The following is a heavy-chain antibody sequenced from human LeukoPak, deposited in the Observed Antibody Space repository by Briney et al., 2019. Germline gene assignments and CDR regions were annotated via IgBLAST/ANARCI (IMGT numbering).Heavy chain of an antibody. CDR1: GYTFTSYD. Sequence: ASVNVSCKASGYTFTSYDINWVRQATGQGLEWMGWMNPNSGNTGYAQKFQGRVTMTRNTSISTAYMELSSLRSEDTAVYYCATGGYYDILTGYYYYYGMDVWGQGTTVTVSS. V-gene: IGHV1-8*01. CDR2: MNPNSGNT. CDR3: ATGGYYDILTGYYYYYGMDV. D-gene: IGHD3-9*01. J-gene: IGHJ6*02.